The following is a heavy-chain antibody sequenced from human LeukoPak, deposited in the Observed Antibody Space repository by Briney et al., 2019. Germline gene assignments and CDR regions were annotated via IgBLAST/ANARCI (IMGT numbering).Heavy chain of an antibody. CDR3: ASLGCSSTSCYNY. CDR1: GFAFDIYT. V-gene: IGHV3-21*01. D-gene: IGHD2-2*02. CDR2: ITSGSTYT. Sequence: GGSLRLSCAASGFAFDIYTMNWVRQAPGKGLEWVSGITSGSTYTYYADSVKGRFTISRDIAKNSLYLQMNSLRAEDTAVYYCASLGCSSTSCYNYWGQGTLVTVSS. J-gene: IGHJ4*02.